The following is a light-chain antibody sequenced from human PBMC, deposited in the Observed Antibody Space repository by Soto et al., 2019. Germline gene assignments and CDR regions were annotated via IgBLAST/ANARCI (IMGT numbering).Light chain of an antibody. CDR1: QSISTY. CDR3: QQYNSYSPYT. CDR2: KAS. J-gene: IGKJ2*01. Sequence: DIQMTQSPSTLSASVGDRVTITCRASQSISTYLAWYQQKPGNAPKLLIYKASNLQSGVPSRFSGSGSGTEFTLPISSLQPDDFATYYCQQYNSYSPYTFGQGTNLEI. V-gene: IGKV1-5*03.